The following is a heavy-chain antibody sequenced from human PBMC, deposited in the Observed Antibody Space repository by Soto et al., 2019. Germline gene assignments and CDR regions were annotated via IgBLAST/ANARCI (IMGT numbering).Heavy chain of an antibody. D-gene: IGHD3-22*01. CDR3: AKDRYYDSSGYYDY. CDR1: GFTFDDYA. Sequence: EVQLVESGGGLVQPGRSLRLSCAASGFTFDDYAMHWVRQAPGKGLEWVSGISWNSGSIGYADSAKGRFTISRDNAKNSLYLQMNSLRAEDTALYYCAKDRYYDSSGYYDYWGQGTLVTVSS. J-gene: IGHJ4*02. V-gene: IGHV3-9*01. CDR2: ISWNSGSI.